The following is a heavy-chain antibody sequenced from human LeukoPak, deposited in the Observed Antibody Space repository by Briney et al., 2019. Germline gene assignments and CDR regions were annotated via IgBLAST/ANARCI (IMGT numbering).Heavy chain of an antibody. CDR2: INPNSGGT. CDR3: ARLGGELVPFFDY. CDR1: GYAFTGYY. V-gene: IGHV1-2*02. J-gene: IGHJ4*02. Sequence: GASVNLSCKASGYAFTGYYIHWVRQAPGQGLEWMGWINPNSGGTNYAQKFQVRVTMTRDTSISTAYMELSRLRSDDTAVYYCARLGGELVPFFDYWGQGTLVTVSS. D-gene: IGHD6-13*01.